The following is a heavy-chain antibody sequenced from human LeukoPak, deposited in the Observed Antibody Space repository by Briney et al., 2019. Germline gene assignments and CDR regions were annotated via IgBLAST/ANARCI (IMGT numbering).Heavy chain of an antibody. Sequence: GGSLRLSCAASGFTFSSYWMSWVRQAPGKGLEWVANIKQDGSEKYNVDSVKGRFTISRDNAKNSLYLQMNSLRADDTAVYYCARAGGSYDYYQYMDVWGKGTTVTVS. CDR1: GFTFSSYW. D-gene: IGHD1-26*01. V-gene: IGHV3-7*01. CDR2: IKQDGSEK. CDR3: ARAGGSYDYYQYMDV. J-gene: IGHJ6*03.